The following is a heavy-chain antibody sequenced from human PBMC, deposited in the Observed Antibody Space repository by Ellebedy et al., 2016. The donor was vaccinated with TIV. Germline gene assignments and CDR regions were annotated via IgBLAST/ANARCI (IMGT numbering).Heavy chain of an antibody. CDR2: MDPNSGNT. CDR1: RYTFTSYD. CDR3: ARIRSGDYLFDP. J-gene: IGHJ5*02. Sequence: AASVKVSCKASRYTFTSYDINWVRQATGQGLEWMGWMDPNSGNTGYVQKFQGRVTMTRDTSIRTAYMELSNLRSEDTAVYYCARIRSGDYLFDPWGQGTLVTVSS. V-gene: IGHV1-8*01. D-gene: IGHD3-22*01.